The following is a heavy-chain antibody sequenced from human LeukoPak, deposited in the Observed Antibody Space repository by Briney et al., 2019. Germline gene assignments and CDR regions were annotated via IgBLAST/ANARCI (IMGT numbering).Heavy chain of an antibody. Sequence: SETLSLTCTVSGGSISSSSYYWGWIRQPPGKGLEWIGSIYYSGSTYYNPSLKSRVTISVDTSKNQFSLELSSVTAADTAVYYCARLVTGYYYDSSGYDSDYWGQGTLVTVSS. CDR2: IYYSGST. V-gene: IGHV4-39*01. J-gene: IGHJ4*02. CDR3: ARLVTGYYYDSSGYDSDY. CDR1: GGSISSSSYY. D-gene: IGHD3-22*01.